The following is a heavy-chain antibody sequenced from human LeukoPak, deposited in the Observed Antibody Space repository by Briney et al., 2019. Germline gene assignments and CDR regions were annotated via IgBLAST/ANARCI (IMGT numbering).Heavy chain of an antibody. V-gene: IGHV1-24*01. D-gene: IGHD3-22*01. CDR1: GYTLTELS. CDR3: ATDNYYDSSGYY. Sequence: ASVKVSCKVPGYTLTELSMHWVRQAPGKGLEWMGGFDPEDGETIYAQKFQGRVTMTEDTSTDTAYMELSSLRSEDTAVYYCATDNYYDSSGYYWGQGTLVTVSS. J-gene: IGHJ4*02. CDR2: FDPEDGET.